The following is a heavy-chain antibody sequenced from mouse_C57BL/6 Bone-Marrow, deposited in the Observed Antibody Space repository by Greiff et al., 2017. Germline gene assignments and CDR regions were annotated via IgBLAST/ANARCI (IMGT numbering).Heavy chain of an antibody. CDR2: ISSGGDYI. V-gene: IGHV5-9-1*02. J-gene: IGHJ3*01. CDR1: GFTFSSYA. CDR3: TRASLKTAQATAWFAY. D-gene: IGHD3-2*02. Sequence: DVMLVESGEGLVKPGGSLKLSCAASGFTFSSYAMSWVRQTPEKRLEWVAYISSGGDYIYYADTVKGRFTISRANARNTLYLQMSSLKSEYTAMYYCTRASLKTAQATAWFAYWGQGTLVTVAA.